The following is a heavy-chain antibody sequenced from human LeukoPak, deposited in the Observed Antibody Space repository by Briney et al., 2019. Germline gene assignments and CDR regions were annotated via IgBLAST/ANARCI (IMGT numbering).Heavy chain of an antibody. CDR3: ARRPNYDSSGAQAFDI. CDR2: IYSSGST. CDR1: GASISSGSNY. Sequence: PSETLSLTCSVSGASISSGSNYWGWIRQPPGKTLEWIGSIYSSGSTYYNPSLKSRVTISVDKSKNQFSLKLSSVTAADTAVYYCARRPNYDSSGAQAFDIWGQGTMVTVSS. D-gene: IGHD3-22*01. V-gene: IGHV4-39*07. J-gene: IGHJ3*02.